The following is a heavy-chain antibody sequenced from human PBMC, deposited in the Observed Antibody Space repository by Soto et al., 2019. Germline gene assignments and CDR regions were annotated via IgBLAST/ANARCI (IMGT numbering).Heavy chain of an antibody. CDR3: AREGRGRKAGYNGLVSLGY. CDR1: GSRFSNFV. D-gene: IGHD5-12*01. Sequence: QVQLVQSGAEVKTPGSSLKVSCKVSGSRFSNFVISWVRQAPGHGLAWLGRIIPIFNSTKYAQTFQGRATITADKSTKTASLELSSLSSADKALYYCAREGRGRKAGYNGLVSLGYWGQGTLVTVSS. J-gene: IGHJ4*02. CDR2: IIPIFNST. V-gene: IGHV1-69*06.